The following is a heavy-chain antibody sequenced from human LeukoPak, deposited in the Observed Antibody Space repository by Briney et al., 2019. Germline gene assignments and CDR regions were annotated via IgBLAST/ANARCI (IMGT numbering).Heavy chain of an antibody. V-gene: IGHV3-23*01. CDR1: GLTFSSYA. Sequence: GGSLRLSCAACGLTFSSYAMSWVRQAPGKGLEWVSAISGSGGSTYYADSVKGRFTISRDNSKNTLYLQMNSLRAEDTAVYYCAKDLRRSGILINYYYMDVWGKGTTVTVSS. CDR3: AKDLRRSGILINYYYMDV. CDR2: ISGSGGST. J-gene: IGHJ6*03. D-gene: IGHD3-10*01.